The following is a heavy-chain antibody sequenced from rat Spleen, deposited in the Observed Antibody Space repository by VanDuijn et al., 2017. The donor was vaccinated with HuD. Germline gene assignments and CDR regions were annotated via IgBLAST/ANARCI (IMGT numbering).Heavy chain of an antibody. CDR1: GFTFNNYW. Sequence: EVQLMESGGGLVQPGRSMKLSCAASGFTFNNYWMTWIRQAPGKGLEWVASITNTGGSTYFPDSVKGRFTISRDNAKNTLYLQMNSLRSEDTATYYCTSYGGYAHYWGQGVMVTVSS. D-gene: IGHD1-11*01. J-gene: IGHJ2*01. V-gene: IGHV5-31*01. CDR2: ITNTGGST. CDR3: TSYGGYAHY.